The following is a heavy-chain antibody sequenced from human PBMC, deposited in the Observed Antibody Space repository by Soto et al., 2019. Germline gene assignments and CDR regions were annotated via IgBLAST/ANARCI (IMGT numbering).Heavy chain of an antibody. D-gene: IGHD2-2*01. V-gene: IGHV1-18*01. Sequence: QVQLVQSGAEVKKPGASVKVSCKASGYTFTSYGISWVRQAPGQGLEWMGWISAYNGNTNYAQKLQGRVTMTTDTSTSTAYMELRSLRSDDTAVYYCAGYCSSTSCQDSWFDPWGQGTLVTVSS. CDR1: GYTFTSYG. CDR2: ISAYNGNT. CDR3: AGYCSSTSCQDSWFDP. J-gene: IGHJ5*02.